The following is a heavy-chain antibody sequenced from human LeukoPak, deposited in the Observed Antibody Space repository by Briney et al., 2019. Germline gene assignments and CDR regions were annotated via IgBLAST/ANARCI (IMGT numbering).Heavy chain of an antibody. CDR1: GGSISSYY. D-gene: IGHD6-19*01. Sequence: SETLSLACTVSGGSISSYYWSWTRQPPGKGLEWIGYIYYSGSTNYNPSLKSRVTISVDTSKNQFSLKLSSVTAADTAVYYCASTGYSSGWYDYYYYYMDVWGKGTTVTVSS. CDR2: IYYSGST. J-gene: IGHJ6*03. V-gene: IGHV4-59*01. CDR3: ASTGYSSGWYDYYYYYMDV.